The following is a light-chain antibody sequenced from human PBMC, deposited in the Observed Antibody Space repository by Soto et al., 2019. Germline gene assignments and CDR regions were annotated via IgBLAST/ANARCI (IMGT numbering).Light chain of an antibody. J-gene: IGKJ5*01. CDR1: QSVSSSY. Sequence: EIVLTQSPGTLSLSPGERATLSCRASQSVSSSYLAWYQQKPGQAPRLLIYGASSKATGTPDRFSGSGSGTDFTLTISSLEPEDFAVYYCQQRSNWPITFGQGTRLEIK. CDR2: GAS. CDR3: QQRSNWPIT. V-gene: IGKV3D-20*02.